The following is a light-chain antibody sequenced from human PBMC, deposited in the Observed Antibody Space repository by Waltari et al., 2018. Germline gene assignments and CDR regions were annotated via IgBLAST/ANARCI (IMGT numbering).Light chain of an antibody. Sequence: EIMLTHSPAPRPLSPGDRSTLSCRASQSVGSTLAWYQQRPGQAPRLLIYDASSRATGIPARFSGSGSGTDFSLTISSLEPEDFAAYYCQKYGTRPATFGQGTKVEVK. CDR2: DAS. J-gene: IGKJ1*01. CDR1: QSVGST. V-gene: IGKV3-11*01. CDR3: QKYGTRPAT.